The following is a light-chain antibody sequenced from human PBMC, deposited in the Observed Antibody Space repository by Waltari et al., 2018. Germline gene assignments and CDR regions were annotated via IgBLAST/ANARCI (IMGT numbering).Light chain of an antibody. Sequence: EAMMTQSPATLSVSPGDRATLSCMASHSVSNNVAWFQQNPGQAPSLLIYDASTRATGVPARFSGSGSGTEFTLTISSLQTEDFAVYYCQQYNNWPLYTFGQGTKLEIK. V-gene: IGKV3-15*01. J-gene: IGKJ2*01. CDR2: DAS. CDR3: QQYNNWPLYT. CDR1: HSVSNN.